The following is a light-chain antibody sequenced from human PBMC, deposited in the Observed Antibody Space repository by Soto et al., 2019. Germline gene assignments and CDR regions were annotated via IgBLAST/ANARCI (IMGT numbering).Light chain of an antibody. Sequence: QSALTQPASVSGSPGQSITISCTGTSSDVGAYNFVSWHQQHPGKAPKLMIYNVYDRPSGISYRFPGSKSGNTASLTISGLQGEDEADHYCSAYTVSRTYVFGTGTKLTVL. J-gene: IGLJ1*01. V-gene: IGLV2-14*03. CDR2: NVY. CDR1: SSDVGAYNF. CDR3: SAYTVSRTYV.